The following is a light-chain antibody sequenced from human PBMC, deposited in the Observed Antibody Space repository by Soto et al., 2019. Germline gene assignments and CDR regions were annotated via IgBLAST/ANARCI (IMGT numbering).Light chain of an antibody. CDR2: SAS. Sequence: DIQMTQSPSSLSASVGDRVTITCRASPSISSYLNWYQQKPGKAPQLLIYSASSLQSGVPSRFSGSGSETDFTLTIISLQAEDFATYYCPHTYSTPFFGHGTQLEIK. J-gene: IGKJ2*01. V-gene: IGKV1-39*01. CDR3: PHTYSTPF. CDR1: PSISSY.